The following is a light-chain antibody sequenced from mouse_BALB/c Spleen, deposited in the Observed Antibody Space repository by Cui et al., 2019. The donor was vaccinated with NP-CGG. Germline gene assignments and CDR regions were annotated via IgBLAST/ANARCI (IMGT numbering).Light chain of an antibody. V-gene: IGLV1*01. Sequence: QAVVTQESALTTSPGETVTFTCRSSTGADTTRNYANWVQEKQDHLCTGLIGGTNNRAPGVPARFSGSLIRDKAALTITGAQTEDEAIYFCALWYSNHWVFGGGTKLTVL. J-gene: IGLJ1*01. CDR3: ALWYSNHWV. CDR1: TGADTTRNY. CDR2: GTN.